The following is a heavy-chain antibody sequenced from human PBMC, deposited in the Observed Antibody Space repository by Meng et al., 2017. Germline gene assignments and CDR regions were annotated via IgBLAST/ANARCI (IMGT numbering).Heavy chain of an antibody. V-gene: IGHV6-1*01. J-gene: IGHJ4*02. CDR3: ARGSYSFDS. D-gene: IGHD1-26*01. CDR2: AYYRSKWYH. Sequence: QLQLQQSCPGLVKPSQTPPLICSISGDSVSSNSAAWNWIRQSPSRGLEWLGRAYYRSKWYHDYAESVKSRISIDPDTSKDQFSLQLRSVTPEDSAVYYCARGSYSFDSWGQRTLVTVSS. CDR1: GDSVSSNSAA.